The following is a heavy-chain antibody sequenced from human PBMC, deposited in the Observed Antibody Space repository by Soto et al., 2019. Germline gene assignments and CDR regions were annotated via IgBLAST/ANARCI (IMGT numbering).Heavy chain of an antibody. CDR1: GGSISSYY. Sequence: SETLSLTCTVSGGSISSYYWSWIRQPPGKGLEWIGYIYYSGSTNYNPSLKSRVTISVDTSKNQFSLKLSSVTAADTAVYYCARVGMVGGYGGGMIDYWGQGTLVTVSS. V-gene: IGHV4-59*01. CDR2: IYYSGST. D-gene: IGHD5-12*01. J-gene: IGHJ4*02. CDR3: ARVGMVGGYGGGMIDY.